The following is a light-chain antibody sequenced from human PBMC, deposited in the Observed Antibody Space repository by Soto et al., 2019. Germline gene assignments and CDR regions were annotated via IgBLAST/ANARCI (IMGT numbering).Light chain of an antibody. CDR1: ESIANY. CDR3: QQYNSYPYT. J-gene: IGKJ2*01. V-gene: IGKV1-5*01. Sequence: DIQMTPSPSTLSAFVGDRVTITCRACESIANYLAWYQHRPGKAPKLLIFDAANLQSGVPSRFSGSGSGTEFTLTISSLQPDDFATYYCQQYNSYPYTFGQGT. CDR2: DAA.